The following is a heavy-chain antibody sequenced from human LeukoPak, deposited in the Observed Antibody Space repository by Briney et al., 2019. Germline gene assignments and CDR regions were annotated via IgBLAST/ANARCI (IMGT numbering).Heavy chain of an antibody. Sequence: GESLRLSCAASGFTFNSYAMSWVRQAPEKGLEWDATISGSGGGTYYADSVKGRFTISRDDSKNTLYLQMNSLRAEDTAVYYCAKDLGRYRNNYFDYWGQGTLVTVSS. CDR3: AKDLGRYRNNYFDY. J-gene: IGHJ4*02. CDR1: GFTFNSYA. CDR2: ISGSGGGT. V-gene: IGHV3-23*01. D-gene: IGHD1-26*01.